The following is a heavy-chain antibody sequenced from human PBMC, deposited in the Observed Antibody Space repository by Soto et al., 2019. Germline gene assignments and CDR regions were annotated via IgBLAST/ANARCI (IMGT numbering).Heavy chain of an antibody. V-gene: IGHV1-3*01. J-gene: IGHJ3*02. D-gene: IGHD1-20*01. CDR2: INAGNGNT. CDR1: GYTFTSYA. Sequence: QVQLVQSGAEVKKPGASVKVSCEASGYTFTSYAMHWVRQAPGQRLEWMGWINAGNGNTKYSQKFQGRVTITRDTSASTAYMELSSLRSEDTAVYYCAREESSDKNYNWNEGSGAFDIWGQGTMVTVSS. CDR3: AREESSDKNYNWNEGSGAFDI.